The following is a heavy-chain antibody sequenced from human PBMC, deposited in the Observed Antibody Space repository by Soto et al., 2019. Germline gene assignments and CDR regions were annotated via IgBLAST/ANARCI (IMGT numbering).Heavy chain of an antibody. J-gene: IGHJ4*01. CDR3: ARGGLGTYWNPIDH. V-gene: IGHV4-34*01. CDR1: PGCLTAIY. D-gene: IGHD3-10*01. Sequence: PSLTRSRTCALGPGCLTAIYWTRIRHTPGKGLAWIGEFNHRTTRTYNPSLECRVNLSIDTSREQFSLNLTSVPAADTAIYYGARGGLGTYWNPIDHWGQGSLVTVST. CDR2: FNHRTTR.